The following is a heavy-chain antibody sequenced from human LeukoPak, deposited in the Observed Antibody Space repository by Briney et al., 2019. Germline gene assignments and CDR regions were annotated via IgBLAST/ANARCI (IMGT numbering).Heavy chain of an antibody. J-gene: IGHJ4*02. CDR1: GFTFSNYA. Sequence: SGGSLRLSCAASGFTFSNYAMSWVRQAPGKGLEWVSAISGSGGSTYYADSVKGRFTISRDNSKNTLYLQMNSLRAEDTAVYYCAKDPRRGYCSGGSCYYWGQGTLVTVSS. V-gene: IGHV3-23*01. D-gene: IGHD2-15*01. CDR2: ISGSGGST. CDR3: AKDPRRGYCSGGSCYY.